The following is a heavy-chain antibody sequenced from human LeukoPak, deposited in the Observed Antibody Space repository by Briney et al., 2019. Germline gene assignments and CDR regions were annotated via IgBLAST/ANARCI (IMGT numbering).Heavy chain of an antibody. J-gene: IGHJ6*02. V-gene: IGHV3-30-3*01. CDR2: ISYDGSNK. CDR3: ARDQLVIVVVPAASIHYSSSWYAGYGMDV. CDR1: GFTFSSYA. D-gene: IGHD2-2*01. Sequence: QTGRSLRLSCAASGFTFSSYAMHWVRQAPGKGLEWVAVISYDGSNKYYADSVKGRFTISRDNSKNTLYLQMNSLRAEDTAVYYCARDQLVIVVVPAASIHYSSSWYAGYGMDVWGQGTTVTVSS.